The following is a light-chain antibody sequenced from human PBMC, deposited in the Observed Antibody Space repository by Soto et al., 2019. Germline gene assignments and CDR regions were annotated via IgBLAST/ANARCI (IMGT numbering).Light chain of an antibody. J-gene: IGLJ2*01. CDR1: SSDVGGYNF. CDR2: EVN. CDR3: SSGTSMNTQV. V-gene: IGLV2-14*01. Sequence: QSVLTQPASVSGSPGQSITISCTGTSSDVGGYNFVSWYQQHPGKAPKLMIFEVNNRPSGVANRFSGSKSGNTASLTISGLQDEDEAYYYCSSGTSMNTQVLGGGTKVTVL.